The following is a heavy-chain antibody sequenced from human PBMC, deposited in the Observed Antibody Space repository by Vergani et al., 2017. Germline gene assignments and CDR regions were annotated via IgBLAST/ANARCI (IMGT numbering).Heavy chain of an antibody. CDR1: GFTFSSYA. Sequence: EVQLLESGGGLVQPGGSLRLSCAASGFTFSSYAMSWVRQAPGKGLEWVSAISGSGGSTYYADSVKGRFTMSRDNYKNTLYLQMNSLRAEDTAVYYCANLDSVLYYFDYWGQGTLVTVSS. V-gene: IGHV3-23*01. J-gene: IGHJ4*02. CDR3: ANLDSVLYYFDY. CDR2: ISGSGGST. D-gene: IGHD5/OR15-5a*01.